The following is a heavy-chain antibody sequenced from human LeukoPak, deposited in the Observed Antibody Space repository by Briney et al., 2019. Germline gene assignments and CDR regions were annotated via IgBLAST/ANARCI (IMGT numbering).Heavy chain of an antibody. CDR2: ISAYNGNT. D-gene: IGHD5-24*01. V-gene: IGHV1-18*03. CDR1: GYTFTSYG. J-gene: IGHJ4*02. Sequence: ASAKVSCKASGYTFTSYGISWVRQAPGQGLEWRGWISAYNGNTTYAQKLQGRVTMTTDTSTSTAYMELRSLRSDDMAVYYCARDGWVEMATITYPFDYWGQGTLVTVSS. CDR3: ARDGWVEMATITYPFDY.